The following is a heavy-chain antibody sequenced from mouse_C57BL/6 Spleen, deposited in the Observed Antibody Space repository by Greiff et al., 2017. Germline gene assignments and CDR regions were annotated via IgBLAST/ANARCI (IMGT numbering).Heavy chain of an antibody. D-gene: IGHD2-3*01. Sequence: VQLQQSGPELVKPGASVKISCKASGYAFSSSWMNWVKQRPGKGLEWIGRIYPGDGDTNYNGKFKGKATLTADKSSSTAYMQLSSLTSEDSAVYFCASSVGYYFAYWGQGTLVTVSA. CDR1: GYAFSSSW. CDR2: IYPGDGDT. CDR3: ASSVGYYFAY. V-gene: IGHV1-82*01. J-gene: IGHJ3*01.